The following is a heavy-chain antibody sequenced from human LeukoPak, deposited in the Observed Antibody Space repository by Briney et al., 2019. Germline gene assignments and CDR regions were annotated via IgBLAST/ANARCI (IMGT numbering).Heavy chain of an antibody. J-gene: IGHJ6*03. CDR2: INPNSGTT. Sequence: ASVKVSCKASGYTFTGYYMHWVRQAPGQGLEWMGWINPNSGTTNYAQKFQGRVTMTRDTSISTAYMDLRRLRSDDTAVYYCARGVKQQLPRYYYYMDVWGKGTTVTVSS. CDR1: GYTFTGYY. V-gene: IGHV1-2*02. D-gene: IGHD6-13*01. CDR3: ARGVKQQLPRYYYYMDV.